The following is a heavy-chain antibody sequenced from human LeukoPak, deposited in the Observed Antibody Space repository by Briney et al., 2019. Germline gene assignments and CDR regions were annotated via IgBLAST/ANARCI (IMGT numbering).Heavy chain of an antibody. CDR2: IYYSGST. CDR3: ARYYGDFLNYYYYMDV. CDR1: GGSISSSSYY. V-gene: IGHV4-39*07. J-gene: IGHJ6*03. Sequence: PSETLSLTCTVSGGSISSSSYYWGWIRQPPGKGLEWIGSIYYSGSTYYNPSLKSRVTISVDTSKNQFSLKLISVTAADTAVYYCARYYGDFLNYYYYMDVWGKGTPVTVSS. D-gene: IGHD4-17*01.